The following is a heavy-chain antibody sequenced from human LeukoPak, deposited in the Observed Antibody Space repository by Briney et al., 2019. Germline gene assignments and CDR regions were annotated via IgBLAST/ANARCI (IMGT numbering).Heavy chain of an antibody. D-gene: IGHD6-19*01. Sequence: SEALSLTCVVYGESFSGYSWSWIRQPPGKGLEWIGEINQRRNTNYNPSLKSRVTISIDTSKNQFSLKLSSVTAADTAVYYCARHGWHAWYFDLWGRGTLVTVSS. J-gene: IGHJ2*01. CDR1: GESFSGYS. V-gene: IGHV4-34*01. CDR2: INQRRNT. CDR3: ARHGWHAWYFDL.